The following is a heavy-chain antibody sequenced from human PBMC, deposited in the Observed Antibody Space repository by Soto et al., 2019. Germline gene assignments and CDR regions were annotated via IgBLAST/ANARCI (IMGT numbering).Heavy chain of an antibody. V-gene: IGHV3-66*04. CDR1: GFTVNSRY. Sequence: GGSLRVSCAASGFTVNSRYISWIRQTPGKGLEWVSVIFSDGATKYADSVKGRFTISRDISKNTLYLQMNRLTAEDTAVYYCVTQSWDDWGQGTLVTVSS. J-gene: IGHJ4*02. CDR2: IFSDGAT. D-gene: IGHD3-10*01. CDR3: VTQSWDD.